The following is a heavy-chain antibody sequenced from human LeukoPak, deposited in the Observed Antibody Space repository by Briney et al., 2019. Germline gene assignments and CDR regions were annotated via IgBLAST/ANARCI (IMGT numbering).Heavy chain of an antibody. D-gene: IGHD1-26*01. V-gene: IGHV1-2*02. CDR1: GYTFTGYY. J-gene: IGHJ4*02. CDR3: ARDPIVVGATPQYYFDY. CDR2: INPNSGGT. Sequence: ASVKVSCKASGYTFTGYYMHWVRQAPGQGLEWMGWINPNSGGTNYAQKFQGRVTMTRDMSTSTVYMELSSLRSEDTAVYYCARDPIVVGATPQYYFDYWGQGTLVTVSS.